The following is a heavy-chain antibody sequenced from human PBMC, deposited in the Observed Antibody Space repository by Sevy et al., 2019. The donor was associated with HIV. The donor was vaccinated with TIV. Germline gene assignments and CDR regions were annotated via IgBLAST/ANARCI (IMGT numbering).Heavy chain of an antibody. CDR1: GFTFSKYS. J-gene: IGHJ4*02. D-gene: IGHD2-8*01. CDR3: AREGCTKPHDY. Sequence: GGSLRLSCAASGFTFSKYSMSWVRQPPGKGLEWVSTLSFGCGEINYADSVKGRFTISRDNPKSSVYLQMNNLRPEDTAVYYCAREGCTKPHDYWGQGTLVTSPQ. CDR2: LSFGCGEI. V-gene: IGHV3-23*01.